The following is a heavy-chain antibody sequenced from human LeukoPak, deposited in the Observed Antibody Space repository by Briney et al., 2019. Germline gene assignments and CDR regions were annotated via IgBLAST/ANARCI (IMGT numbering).Heavy chain of an antibody. CDR3: ARDYGAL. D-gene: IGHD3-10*01. Sequence: LSLTCTVSVGSISSNYWSWIRQPPGKGLEWVSYISSSSSTIYYADSVKGRFTISRDNAKNSLYLQMNSLRAEDTAVYYCARDYGALWGQGTLVTVSS. CDR2: ISSSSSTI. V-gene: IGHV3-11*04. CDR1: VGSISSNY. J-gene: IGHJ4*02.